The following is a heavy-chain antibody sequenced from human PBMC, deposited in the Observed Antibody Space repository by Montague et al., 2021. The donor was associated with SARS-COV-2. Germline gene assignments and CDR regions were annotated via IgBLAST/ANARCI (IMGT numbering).Heavy chain of an antibody. V-gene: IGHV4-59*01. CDR3: ARVEGMIGGITHFDY. CDR2: TYYSGST. J-gene: IGHJ4*02. Sequence: SETLSLTCSVSGASMNSYYWTWVRQPPGKGLQWIGYTYYSGSTSYDPSLQSRLTMTVDTSKNQFTLRLMSVTAADSAVYYCARVEGMIGGITHFDYWGQGLPVTVSS. CDR1: GASMNSYY. D-gene: IGHD2-21*01.